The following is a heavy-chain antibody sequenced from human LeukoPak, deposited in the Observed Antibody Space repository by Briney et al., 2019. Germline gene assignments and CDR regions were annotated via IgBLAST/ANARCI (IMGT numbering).Heavy chain of an antibody. CDR2: IWYDGSNK. J-gene: IGHJ4*02. CDR3: ARAHYNWNEPPFDS. V-gene: IGHV3-33*01. Sequence: GGSLRLSCAAYGFFFSIYGMHWVRLAPGKGLEWVALIWYDGSNKYYADSVKGRFTISRDNSKNTLSLQMNSLRAEDTAVYYCARAHYNWNEPPFDSWGQGTLVTVSS. CDR1: GFFFSIYG. D-gene: IGHD1-20*01.